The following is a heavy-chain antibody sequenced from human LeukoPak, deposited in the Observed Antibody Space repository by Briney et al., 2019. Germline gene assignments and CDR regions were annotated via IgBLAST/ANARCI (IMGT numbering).Heavy chain of an antibody. CDR2: IYHSGTT. J-gene: IGHJ4*02. V-gene: IGHV4-30-4*07. D-gene: IGHD3-3*01. CDR1: GVAISRGGYA. CDR3: ARYDFNKFFDY. Sequence: SETLSLTCAVSGVAISRGGYAWNWIRQPPGKGLEWIAYIYHSGTTYYNPSLKSRATISVDTSKNQFSLKLSSVTAADTAVYYCARYDFNKFFDYWGQGTLVTVSS.